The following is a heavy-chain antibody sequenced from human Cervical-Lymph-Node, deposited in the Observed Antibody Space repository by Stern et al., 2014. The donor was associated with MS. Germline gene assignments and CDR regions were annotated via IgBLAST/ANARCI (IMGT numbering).Heavy chain of an antibody. D-gene: IGHD6-13*01. J-gene: IGHJ6*02. Sequence: VQLVESGGGAVQPGRSLRLSCAASGFTFSSYGMHWVRQAPGKGLEWVAVICYAGSNNFSADSVKWRFTISRDNSKNTLYLQMNSLRAEDTAVYYCARSSSPSPYYYYGMDVWGQGTTVTVSS. V-gene: IGHV3-33*01. CDR1: GFTFSSYG. CDR2: ICYAGSNN. CDR3: ARSSSPSPYYYYGMDV.